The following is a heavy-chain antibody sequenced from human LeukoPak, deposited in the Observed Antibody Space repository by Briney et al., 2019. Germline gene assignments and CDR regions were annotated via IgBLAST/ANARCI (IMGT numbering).Heavy chain of an antibody. CDR1: GYTFTSYY. CDR2: ISAYNGNT. J-gene: IGHJ4*02. V-gene: IGHV1-18*04. D-gene: IGHD3-9*01. Sequence: ASVKVSCKASGYTFTSYYMHWVRQAPGQGLEWMGWISAYNGNTNYAQKLQGRVTMTTDTSTSTAYMELRSLRSDDTAVYYCARGDDILTGSLKDYWGQGTQVTVSS. CDR3: ARGDDILTGSLKDY.